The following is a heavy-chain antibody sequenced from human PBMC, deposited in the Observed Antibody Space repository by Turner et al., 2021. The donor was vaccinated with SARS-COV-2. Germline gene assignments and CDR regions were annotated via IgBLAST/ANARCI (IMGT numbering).Heavy chain of an antibody. CDR1: GFTFSNYW. Sequence: EVQLVESGGGLVQPGGSLRLSCAASGFTFSNYWMHWVRQAPGKGLVWVSRINSDGSSTRYADSVKGRFTISRDNAKNTLYLQMNSLRAEDTAVYDCARGSHDFWSGYYPSYFDYWGQGTLVTVSS. CDR2: INSDGSST. D-gene: IGHD3-3*01. V-gene: IGHV3-74*01. CDR3: ARGSHDFWSGYYPSYFDY. J-gene: IGHJ4*02.